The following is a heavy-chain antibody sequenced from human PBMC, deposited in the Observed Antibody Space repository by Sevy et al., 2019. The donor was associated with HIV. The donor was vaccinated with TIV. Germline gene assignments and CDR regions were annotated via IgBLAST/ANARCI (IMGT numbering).Heavy chain of an antibody. CDR3: TREAKQQLSQYFFDF. D-gene: IGHD6-13*01. J-gene: IGHJ4*02. CDR2: INVGNGNT. Sequence: ASVKVSCKASGYLFISFVMHWVRQAPGQGLEWVGWINVGNGNTKYSQKFQDRVITRDASTSTTYMELTSLTSEDTAIYYCTREAKQQLSQYFFDFWGQGTLVTVSS. V-gene: IGHV1-3*01. CDR1: GYLFISFV.